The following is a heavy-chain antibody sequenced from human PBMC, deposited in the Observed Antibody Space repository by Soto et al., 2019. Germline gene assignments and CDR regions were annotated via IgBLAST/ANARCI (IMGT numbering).Heavy chain of an antibody. CDR2: ISGSGGST. V-gene: IGHV3-23*01. CDR3: AKDPSSRYYDFWSGYQYYFDY. J-gene: IGHJ4*02. Sequence: GGSLRLSCAASGFTFSSYAMSWVRQAPGKGLEWVSAISGSGGSTYYADSVKGRFTISRDNSKNTLYLQMNSLRAEDTAVYYCAKDPSSRYYDFWSGYQYYFDYWGQGTLVTVSS. D-gene: IGHD3-3*01. CDR1: GFTFSSYA.